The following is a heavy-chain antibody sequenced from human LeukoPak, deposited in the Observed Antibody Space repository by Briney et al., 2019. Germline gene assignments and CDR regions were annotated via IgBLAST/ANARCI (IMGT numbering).Heavy chain of an antibody. CDR2: IWYDGSNK. CDR1: GFTFSSYG. J-gene: IGHJ4*02. Sequence: GGSLRLSCAASGFTFSSYGMHWVRQAPGKGLEWVAVIWYDGSNKYYADSVKGRFTISRDNSKNTLYLQMNSLRAEDTAVYYCARDNYDSSGYYSPHFDYWGQGTLVIVSS. V-gene: IGHV3-33*01. CDR3: ARDNYDSSGYYSPHFDY. D-gene: IGHD3-22*01.